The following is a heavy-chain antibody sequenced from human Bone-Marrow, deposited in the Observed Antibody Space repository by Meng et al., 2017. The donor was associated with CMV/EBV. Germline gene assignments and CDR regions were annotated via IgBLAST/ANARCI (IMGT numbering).Heavy chain of an antibody. J-gene: IGHJ6*02. Sequence: ASVKVSCKASGYTFTGYYMHWVRQAPGQGLEWMGWINPNSGGTNYAQKFQGRVTMTRDTSISTAYMELSRLRSDDTAVYYCARGQRSHYSSSSYMDVWGQGNTVTVSS. CDR3: ARGQRSHYSSSSYMDV. CDR2: INPNSGGT. V-gene: IGHV1-2*02. D-gene: IGHD6-6*01. CDR1: GYTFTGYY.